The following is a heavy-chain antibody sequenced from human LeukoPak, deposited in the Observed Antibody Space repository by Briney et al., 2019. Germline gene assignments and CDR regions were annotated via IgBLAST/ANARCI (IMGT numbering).Heavy chain of an antibody. Sequence: GGSLRLSCAASGFTFSSYGMHWVRQAPGKGLEWVAFIRYDGSNKYYADSVKGRFTISRDNSKNTLYLQMNSLRAEDTAVYYCANNAKRMATIRPDYWGQGTLVTVSS. V-gene: IGHV3-30*02. J-gene: IGHJ4*02. CDR1: GFTFSSYG. CDR2: IRYDGSNK. D-gene: IGHD5-24*01. CDR3: ANNAKRMATIRPDY.